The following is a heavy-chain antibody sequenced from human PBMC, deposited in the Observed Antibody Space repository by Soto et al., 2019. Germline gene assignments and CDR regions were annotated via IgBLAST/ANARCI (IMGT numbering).Heavy chain of an antibody. CDR1: GVSISSYY. J-gene: IGHJ4*02. CDR2: IYYSGST. CDR3: ARHFSVDYFDY. V-gene: IGHV4-59*08. Sequence: SETLSLTCTVSGVSISSYYWSWIRQPPGKGLEWIGYIYYSGSTNYNPSLKSRVTISVDTSKNQFSPKLSSVTAADTAVYYCARHFSVDYFDYWGQGALVTVSS.